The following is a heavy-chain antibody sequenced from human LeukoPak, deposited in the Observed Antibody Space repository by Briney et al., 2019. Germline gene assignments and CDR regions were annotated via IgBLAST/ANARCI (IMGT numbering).Heavy chain of an antibody. CDR1: GFTFSNYN. D-gene: IGHD1-26*01. J-gene: IGHJ6*03. Sequence: GGSLRLSCADSGFTFSNYNMNWVRQAPGKAMEWVSSITSSGTYTFYADSVKGRFTISRDNAKNSLYLQMDSLGPEDTAVYYCARDPYSGNYGTYYYYMDVWGKGTTVTISS. CDR3: ARDPYSGNYGTYYYYMDV. V-gene: IGHV3-21*01. CDR2: ITSSGTYT.